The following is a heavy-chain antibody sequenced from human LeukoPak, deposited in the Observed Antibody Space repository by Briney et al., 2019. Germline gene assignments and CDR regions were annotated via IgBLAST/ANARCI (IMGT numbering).Heavy chain of an antibody. J-gene: IGHJ4*02. V-gene: IGHV3-23*01. CDR3: ASQKESFYDSSCNY. D-gene: IGHD3-22*01. Sequence: GGSLRLSCAASGFTFSSYAMSWVRQAPGEGLQLVSSISASGGSTYYADSVKGRFTISRDNSRNTLYLQLNSLRAEDTAIYYCASQKESFYDSSCNYWGQGNLVTVSS. CDR2: ISASGGST. CDR1: GFTFSSYA.